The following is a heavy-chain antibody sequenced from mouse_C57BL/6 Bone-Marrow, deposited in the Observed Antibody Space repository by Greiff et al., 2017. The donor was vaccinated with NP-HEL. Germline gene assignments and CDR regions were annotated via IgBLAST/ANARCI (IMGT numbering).Heavy chain of an antibody. D-gene: IGHD2-1*01. J-gene: IGHJ2*01. CDR2: FHPYNDDT. V-gene: IGHV1-47*01. Sequence: QVQLQQSGAELAKPGASVKMSCKASGYTFTTYPIEWVKQNHGKSLEWIGNFHPYNDDTEYNEKFKNKATLTVEKSSSTVYLELSRLTSDDSSVYYCARGGNYWYYFDYWGQGTTLTVSS. CDR3: ARGGNYWYYFDY. CDR1: GYTFTTYP.